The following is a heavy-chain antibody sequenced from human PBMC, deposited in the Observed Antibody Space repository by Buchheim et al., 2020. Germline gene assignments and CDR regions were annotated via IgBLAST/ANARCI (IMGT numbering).Heavy chain of an antibody. Sequence: QVQLQESGPGLVKPSQTLSLTCTVSGGSISSGGYYWSWIRQHPGKGLEWIGYTYYSGSTYYNPSLKSRVTIPVDTSKHPFSLKLSSVTAADTAVYYCARDVVGSSSSVYYGMDVWGQGTT. CDR3: ARDVVGSSSSVYYGMDV. J-gene: IGHJ6*02. D-gene: IGHD6-6*01. CDR2: TYYSGST. CDR1: GGSISSGGYY. V-gene: IGHV4-31*03.